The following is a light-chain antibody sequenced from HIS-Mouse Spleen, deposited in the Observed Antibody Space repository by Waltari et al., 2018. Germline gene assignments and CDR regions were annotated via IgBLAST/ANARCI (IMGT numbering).Light chain of an antibody. CDR2: DVS. Sequence: QSALTQPRSVSGSPGQSVTISCTGTSSDVGGYIYVSWYQPPPGKAPKLMIYDVSKRPSGVPDRFSGSKSGNTASLTISGLQAEDEADYYCCSYAGSYTLVFGGGTKLTVL. CDR3: CSYAGSYTLV. V-gene: IGLV2-11*01. CDR1: SSDVGGYIY. J-gene: IGLJ2*01.